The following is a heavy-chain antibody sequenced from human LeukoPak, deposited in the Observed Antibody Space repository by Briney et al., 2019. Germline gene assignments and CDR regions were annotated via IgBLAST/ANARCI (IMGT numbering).Heavy chain of an antibody. Sequence: GASVKVSCKASEYTFTGYYIHWVRQAPGQGLEWRGWIDPNTGDSNYVQKFQGRVTMTRDTSISTAYMELSRLRPDDTAFYYCARIRYCGGISCYYIDYWGQGTLVTVSA. CDR2: IDPNTGDS. CDR3: ARIRYCGGISCYYIDY. D-gene: IGHD2-2*01. J-gene: IGHJ4*02. CDR1: EYTFTGYY. V-gene: IGHV1-2*02.